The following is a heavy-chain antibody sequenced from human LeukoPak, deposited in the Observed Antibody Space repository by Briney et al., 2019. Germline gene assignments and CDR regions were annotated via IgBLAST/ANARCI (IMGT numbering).Heavy chain of an antibody. D-gene: IGHD5-24*01. J-gene: IGHJ4*02. CDR1: GGSISSYY. V-gene: IGHV4-59*01. CDR3: ARENYREFDY. CDR2: IYYSGST. Sequence: SETLSLTCTVSGGSISSYYWSWIRQPPGKGLEWIGYIYYSGSTNYNPSLKSRVTISVDTSKNQFSLKLSSVTAADTAVYYCARENYREFDYWGQGTLVTVSS.